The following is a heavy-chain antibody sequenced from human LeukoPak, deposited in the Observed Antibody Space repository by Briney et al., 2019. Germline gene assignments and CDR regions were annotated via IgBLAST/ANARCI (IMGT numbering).Heavy chain of an antibody. CDR2: MNPNSGDT. J-gene: IGHJ4*02. CDR3: AREGGKCSSTSCYARFDY. CDR1: GNTFTSYD. D-gene: IGHD2-2*01. V-gene: IGHV1-8*01. Sequence: ASVKVSCKVSGNTFTSYDINWVRQATGQGLEWMGWMNPNSGDTAYAQKFQGRVTITTDESTSTAYMELSSLRSEDTAVYYCAREGGKCSSTSCYARFDYWGQGTLVTVSS.